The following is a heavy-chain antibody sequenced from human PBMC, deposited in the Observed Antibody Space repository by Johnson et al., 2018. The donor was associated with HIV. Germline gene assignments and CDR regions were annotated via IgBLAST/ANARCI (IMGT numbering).Heavy chain of an antibody. Sequence: EVQLVESGGGVVQPGRSLRLSCAASGFTVSSNYMSWVRQAPGKGLAWVSAFRVSGAGSYYADSVKGRFTISRDNSKNTLYLQMNSLGTDDTAVYYCARGMGLQLGNAFDIWGQGTMLIVSS. CDR3: ARGMGLQLGNAFDI. CDR2: FRVSGAGS. V-gene: IGHV3-66*02. J-gene: IGHJ3*02. CDR1: GFTVSSNY. D-gene: IGHD1-1*01.